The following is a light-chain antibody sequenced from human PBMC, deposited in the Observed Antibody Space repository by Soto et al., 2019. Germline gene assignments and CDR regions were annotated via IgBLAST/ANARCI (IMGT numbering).Light chain of an antibody. Sequence: EIAMTQSPATLSVSPGERATLFCRASQSVSSNLAWHQQKPGQAPRLLIYGTSTRATGIPARFSGSGSGTEFTLTISSLQSEDFAVYYCQQYNNWPRTFGQGTKV. J-gene: IGKJ1*01. V-gene: IGKV3-15*01. CDR3: QQYNNWPRT. CDR2: GTS. CDR1: QSVSSN.